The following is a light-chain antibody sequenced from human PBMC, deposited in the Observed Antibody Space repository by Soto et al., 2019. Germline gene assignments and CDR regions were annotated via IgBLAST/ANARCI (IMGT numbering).Light chain of an antibody. CDR2: GAS. Sequence: EVVMTQSPATLSVSLGDRATLSCRASQSVSSNLAWYQQKPGQGPRLLTYGASTRATGIPARFSGSGSGTEFTLTISSLQSEDFAVYSCQQYNNWPLTFGGGTKVDIK. J-gene: IGKJ4*01. CDR1: QSVSSN. CDR3: QQYNNWPLT. V-gene: IGKV3-15*01.